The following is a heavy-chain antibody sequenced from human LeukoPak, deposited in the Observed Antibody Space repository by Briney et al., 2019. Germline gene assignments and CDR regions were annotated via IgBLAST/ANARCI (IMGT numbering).Heavy chain of an antibody. J-gene: IGHJ5*02. CDR1: GFTFSSYE. CDR2: ISSRDSII. V-gene: IGHV3-48*03. CDR3: AITADYYDSSGPPQGFDP. Sequence: GGSLRLSCATSGFTFSSYEMNWVRQAPGKGLEWVSYISSRDSIIYYADSVKGRFTISRDNAKNSLYLQMNSLRAEDTAVYYCAITADYYDSSGPPQGFDPWGQGTLVTVSS. D-gene: IGHD3-22*01.